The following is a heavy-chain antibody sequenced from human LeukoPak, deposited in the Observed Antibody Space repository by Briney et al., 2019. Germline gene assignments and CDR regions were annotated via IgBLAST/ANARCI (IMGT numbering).Heavy chain of an antibody. J-gene: IGHJ4*02. CDR2: ISGDGGST. V-gene: IGHV3-43*02. CDR1: GFTFDDYA. Sequence: GGSLRLSCAASGFTFDDYAMHWVRQAPGKGLEWVSLISGDGGSTYYADSVKGRFTISRDNSKNSLHLQMNSLRTEDTALYYCARGGITSSTQFDYWPQGTLVTVSS. CDR3: ARGGITSSTQFDY. D-gene: IGHD2-2*01.